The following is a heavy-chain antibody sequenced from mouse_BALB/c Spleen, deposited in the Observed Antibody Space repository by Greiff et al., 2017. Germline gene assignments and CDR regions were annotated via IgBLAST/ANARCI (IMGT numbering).Heavy chain of an antibody. V-gene: IGHV6-6*02. Sequence: EVMLVESGGGLVQPGGSMKLSCVASGFTFSNYWMNWVRQSPEKGLEWVAEIRLKSNNYATHYAESVKGRFTISRDDSKSSVYLQMNNLRAEDTGIYYCTSLYYDYAWFAYWGQGTLVTVSA. J-gene: IGHJ3*01. D-gene: IGHD2-4*01. CDR2: IRLKSNNYAT. CDR3: TSLYYDYAWFAY. CDR1: GFTFSNYW.